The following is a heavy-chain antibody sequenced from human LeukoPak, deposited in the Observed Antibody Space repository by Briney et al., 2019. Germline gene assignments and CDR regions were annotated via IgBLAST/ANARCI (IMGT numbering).Heavy chain of an antibody. J-gene: IGHJ4*02. CDR1: GGSISSGSYY. V-gene: IGHV4-61*02. D-gene: IGHD6-19*01. CDR2: IYTSGST. Sequence: SQTLSLTCTVSGGSISSGSYYWSWIRQPAGKGLEWIGRIYTSGSTNYNPSLKSRVTISVDTSKNQFSLKLSSVTAADTAVYYCAREPIAVAGKFDYWGQGTLVTVSS. CDR3: AREPIAVAGKFDY.